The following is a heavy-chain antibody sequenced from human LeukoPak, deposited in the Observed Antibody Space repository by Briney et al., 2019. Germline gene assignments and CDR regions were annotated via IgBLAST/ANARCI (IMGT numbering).Heavy chain of an antibody. J-gene: IGHJ4*02. CDR2: IYTGGST. D-gene: IGHD2-21*02. V-gene: IGHV3-66*02. CDR3: ARGCSSGDVTAADY. Sequence: QPGGSLRLSCAASGFTVNRHYMSWVRQAPGKGLEWVSVIYTGGSTYYADSVKGRFTISRDNSKNTLYLQMNSLRVEDTAVYYCARGCSSGDVTAADYCGQGTLVTVSS. CDR1: GFTVNRHY.